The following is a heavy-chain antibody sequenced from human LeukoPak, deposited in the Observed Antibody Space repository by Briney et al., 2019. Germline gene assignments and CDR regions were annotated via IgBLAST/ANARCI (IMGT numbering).Heavy chain of an antibody. CDR3: ARAGAVAPFDY. J-gene: IGHJ4*02. CDR2: IYSGGST. Sequence: GGSLRLSYAASGFTVSSNYMSWVRQAPGKGLEWVSVIYSGGSTYYADSVKGRFTISRDNSKNTLYLQMNSLRAEDTAVYYCARAGAVAPFDYWGQGTLVTVSS. V-gene: IGHV3-53*01. CDR1: GFTVSSNY. D-gene: IGHD6-19*01.